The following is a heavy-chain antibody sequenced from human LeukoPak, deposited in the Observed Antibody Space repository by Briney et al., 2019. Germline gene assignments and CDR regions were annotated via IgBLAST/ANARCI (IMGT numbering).Heavy chain of an antibody. Sequence: SETLSLTCTVSGGSTSSYYWSWIRQPPGRELEWIGYIYYSGSTNYNHSLKSRVTISVDTSKNQFSLRLTSVTAADTAVYFCARDGYSYGLGWFDPWGQGTLVTVSS. CDR1: GGSTSSYY. CDR2: IYYSGST. D-gene: IGHD5-18*01. J-gene: IGHJ5*02. V-gene: IGHV4-59*01. CDR3: ARDGYSYGLGWFDP.